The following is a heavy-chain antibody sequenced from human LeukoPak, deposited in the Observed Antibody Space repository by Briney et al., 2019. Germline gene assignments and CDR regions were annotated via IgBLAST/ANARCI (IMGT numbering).Heavy chain of an antibody. CDR1: GYTFTSCG. Sequence: ASVKVSCKATGYTFTSCGISWVRQCPRQGLGRRAGMSSNSDNTNNAQKLQGRVTMTTDTSTCTAYMELRSLRADDTALYFCARDWGSIKVIADYWGQGTLVTVSS. D-gene: IGHD7-27*01. CDR3: ARDWGSIKVIADY. J-gene: IGHJ4*02. V-gene: IGHV1-18*01. CDR2: MSSNSDNT.